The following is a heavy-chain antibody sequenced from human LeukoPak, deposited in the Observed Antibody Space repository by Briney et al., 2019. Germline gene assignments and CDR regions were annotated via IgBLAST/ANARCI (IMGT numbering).Heavy chain of an antibody. Sequence: GGSLRLSCAASGFTFSSFAMNWVRQAPGKGLEWVSTMSGDATSTYYADSVKGRFTISRDNSKNTLYLQMNSLRAEDTAVYYCAKGTSGSSWYSSDYWGQGTLVTVSS. CDR3: AKGTSGSSWYSSDY. V-gene: IGHV3-23*01. CDR2: MSGDATST. D-gene: IGHD6-13*01. CDR1: GFTFSSFA. J-gene: IGHJ4*02.